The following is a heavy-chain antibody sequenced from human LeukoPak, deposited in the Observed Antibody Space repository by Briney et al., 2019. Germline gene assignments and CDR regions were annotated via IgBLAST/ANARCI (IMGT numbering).Heavy chain of an antibody. J-gene: IGHJ4*02. V-gene: IGHV3-23*01. CDR1: GFTFSSSA. CDR3: AREPTSPGRNFDY. CDR2: ISNNGGYT. D-gene: IGHD3-10*01. Sequence: GGSLRLSCAASGFTFSSSAMSWVRQAPGKGLEWVSAISNNGGYTYYADSVQGRFTISRDNAKNSLYLQMNSLRAEDRAVYYCAREPTSPGRNFDYWGQGTLVTVSS.